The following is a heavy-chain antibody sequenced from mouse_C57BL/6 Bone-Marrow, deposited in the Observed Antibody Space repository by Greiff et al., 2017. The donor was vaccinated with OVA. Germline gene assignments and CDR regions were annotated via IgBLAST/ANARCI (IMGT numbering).Heavy chain of an antibody. CDR3: ARGRGLLGAMDY. Sequence: ESGPGMVKPSQSLSLTCTVTGYSITSGYDWHWIRHFPGNKLEWMGYISYSGSSNYNPSLKSRISITHDTSKNHFFLKLNSVTTEDTATYYCARGRGLLGAMDYWGQGTSVTVSS. CDR2: ISYSGSS. CDR1: GYSITSGYD. J-gene: IGHJ4*01. V-gene: IGHV3-1*01. D-gene: IGHD3-3*01.